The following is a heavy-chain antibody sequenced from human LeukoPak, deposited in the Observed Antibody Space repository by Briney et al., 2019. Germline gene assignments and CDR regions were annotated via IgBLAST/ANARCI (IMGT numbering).Heavy chain of an antibody. CDR2: TSAYNGNT. Sequence: ALVKVSCKAPGYSFINYGLSWVRQAPGQGLEWMGWTSAYNGNTNYAQKFQGRVIMTTDTSTSTAYMELRSLRSDDTAVYYCARGFPIMTGYYNPSARYALDVWGKGTTVTVSS. CDR3: ARGFPIMTGYYNPSARYALDV. CDR1: GYSFINYG. D-gene: IGHD3-9*01. V-gene: IGHV1-18*04. J-gene: IGHJ6*04.